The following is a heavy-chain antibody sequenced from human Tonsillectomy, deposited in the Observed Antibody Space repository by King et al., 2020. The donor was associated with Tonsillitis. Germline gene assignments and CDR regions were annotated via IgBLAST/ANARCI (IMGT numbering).Heavy chain of an antibody. CDR1: GESFSNYY. CDR2: INHSGST. Sequence: VQLQQWGAGLLKPSETLSLTCAVYGESFSNYYWSWIRQPPGKGLEWIGEINHSGSTNYNPSLKNRVTISVDTSKNQFSLKLSSVTAADTAVYYCARADIVVVPAARARYDYFDSWCQGTLVTVSS. V-gene: IGHV4-34*01. CDR3: ARADIVVVPAARARYDYFDS. J-gene: IGHJ4*02. D-gene: IGHD2-2*01.